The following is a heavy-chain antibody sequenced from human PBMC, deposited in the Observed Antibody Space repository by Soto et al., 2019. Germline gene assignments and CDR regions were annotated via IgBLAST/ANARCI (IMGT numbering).Heavy chain of an antibody. CDR2: IYYSGST. V-gene: IGHV4-59*01. J-gene: IGHJ5*02. CDR3: ARTDWNYLNWFDP. Sequence: PSETLSLTCTVSGGSISSYYWSWIRQPPGKGLEWIGYIYYSGSTNYNPSLKSRVTISVDTSKNQFSLKLSSVTAADTAVYYCARTDWNYLNWFDPWGQGTLVTVSS. CDR1: GGSISSYY. D-gene: IGHD1-7*01.